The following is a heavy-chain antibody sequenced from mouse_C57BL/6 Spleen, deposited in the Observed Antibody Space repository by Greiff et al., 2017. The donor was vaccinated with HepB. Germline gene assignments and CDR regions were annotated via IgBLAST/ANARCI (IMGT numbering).Heavy chain of an antibody. CDR2: ISYDGSN. Sequence: ESGPGLVKPSQSLSLTCSVTGYSITSGYYWNWIRQFPGNKLEWMGYISYDGSNNYNPSLKNRISITRDTSKNQFFLKLNSVTTEDTATYYCARDGDYYGSSYVGYFDVWGTGTTVTVSS. D-gene: IGHD1-1*01. CDR3: ARDGDYYGSSYVGYFDV. J-gene: IGHJ1*03. V-gene: IGHV3-6*01. CDR1: GYSITSGYY.